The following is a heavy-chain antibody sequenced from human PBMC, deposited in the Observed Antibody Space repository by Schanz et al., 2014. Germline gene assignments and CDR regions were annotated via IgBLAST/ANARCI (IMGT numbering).Heavy chain of an antibody. CDR2: IKKDGSEK. J-gene: IGHJ4*02. Sequence: EVQLLESGGGLVQPGGSLRLSCAASGFTFSGFWMTWVRQAPGKGLEWVANIKKDGSEKYYVDSVKGRFTISRDSSKNTLYLQMNSLRPEDTAIYYCAKNQYDDVDLSSFYFDFWGQGTLVTVSS. V-gene: IGHV3-7*03. CDR3: AKNQYDDVDLSSFYFDF. CDR1: GFTFSGFW. D-gene: IGHD3-10*02.